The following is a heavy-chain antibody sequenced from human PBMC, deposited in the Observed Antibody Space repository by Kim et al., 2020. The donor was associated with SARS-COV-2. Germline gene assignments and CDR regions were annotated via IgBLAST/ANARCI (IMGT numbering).Heavy chain of an antibody. CDR1: GLSLSASGVG. CDR2: IYWDDDK. V-gene: IGHV2-5*02. D-gene: IGHD6-13*01. Sequence: SGPTLVKPTQTLTLTCSFSGLSLSASGVGVGWIRQPPGKALEWLALIYWDDDKRYSPSLKSRLTITKDTSKNQVVLTMTNMDPVDTATYYCAHRRAGIAAAGIDYWGQGTLVTVSS. J-gene: IGHJ4*02. CDR3: AHRRAGIAAAGIDY.